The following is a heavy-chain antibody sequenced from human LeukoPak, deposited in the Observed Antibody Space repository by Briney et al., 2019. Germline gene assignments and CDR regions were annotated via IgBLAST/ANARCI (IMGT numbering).Heavy chain of an antibody. CDR1: GFTVSSNY. V-gene: IGHV3-66*01. Sequence: GGSLRLSCAASGFTVSSNYLSWVRQAPGKGLEWVSVICSDGATFYADSVKGRFTISRDSSKNTLYLQMNSLRAEDTAVYYCARDRGNSYGNYYYYYGMDVWGQGTTVTVSS. CDR3: ARDRGNSYGNYYYYYGMDV. CDR2: ICSDGAT. D-gene: IGHD5-18*01. J-gene: IGHJ6*02.